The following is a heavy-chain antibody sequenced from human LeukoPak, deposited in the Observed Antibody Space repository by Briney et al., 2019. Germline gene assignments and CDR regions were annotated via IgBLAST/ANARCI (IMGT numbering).Heavy chain of an antibody. CDR2: ISSSSSTI. J-gene: IGHJ4*02. D-gene: IGHD6-19*01. CDR1: GFTFSSYS. V-gene: IGHV3-48*02. CDR3: ARDLGSGWPHYFDY. Sequence: PGGSLRPSCAASGFTFSSYSMNWVRQAPGKGLEWVSYISSSSSTISYADSVKGRFTISRDNAKSSLYVQMNSLRDEDTAVYYCARDLGSGWPHYFDYWGQGTLVTVSS.